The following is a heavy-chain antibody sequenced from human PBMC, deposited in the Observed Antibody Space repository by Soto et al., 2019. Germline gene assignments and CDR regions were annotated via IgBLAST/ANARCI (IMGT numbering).Heavy chain of an antibody. CDR3: ARDRGYDAHDYYYNAMDV. V-gene: IGHV3-21*01. Sequence: EVQLVESGGGLVKPGGSLRLSCISSGFTFRTYTMNWVRQAPGKGLEWVSGIRGFSPYTFYAESVKGRFTISRDNAKNSLYLQMNSLRADDTAVYYCARDRGYDAHDYYYNAMDVWGQVTTVTVSS. CDR1: GFTFRTYT. J-gene: IGHJ6*02. CDR2: IRGFSPYT. D-gene: IGHD3-10*01.